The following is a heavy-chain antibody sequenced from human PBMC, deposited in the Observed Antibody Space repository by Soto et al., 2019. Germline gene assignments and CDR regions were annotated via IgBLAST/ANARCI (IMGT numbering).Heavy chain of an antibody. J-gene: IGHJ6*02. CDR1: GGSFSGYY. Sequence: SETLSLTCAVYGGSFSGYYWSWIRQPPGKGLEWIGEINHSGSTNYNPSLKSRVTISVDTSKNQFSLKLSSVTAADTAVYYCARLNTMVRGVIIIYYYGMDVWGQGTTVTVSS. CDR2: INHSGST. D-gene: IGHD3-10*01. CDR3: ARLNTMVRGVIIIYYYGMDV. V-gene: IGHV4-34*01.